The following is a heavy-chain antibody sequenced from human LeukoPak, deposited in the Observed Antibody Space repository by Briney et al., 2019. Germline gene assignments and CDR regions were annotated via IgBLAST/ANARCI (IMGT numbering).Heavy chain of an antibody. D-gene: IGHD1-26*01. CDR3: AKCPSSGSYRRGDY. J-gene: IGHJ4*02. CDR1: GFTFSSYA. V-gene: IGHV3-23*01. Sequence: GGSLRLSCAASGFTFSSYAMSWVCQAPGKGLEWVAAISGSGGSTNYADSVKGRFTISRDNSKNTLYLQLNSLRAEDTAVYYCAKCPSSGSYRRGDYWGQGTLVTVSS. CDR2: ISGSGGST.